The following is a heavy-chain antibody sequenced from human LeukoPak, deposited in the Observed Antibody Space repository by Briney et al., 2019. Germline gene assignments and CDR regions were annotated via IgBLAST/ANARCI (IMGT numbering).Heavy chain of an antibody. CDR3: AKDLTAMVTVLDY. CDR2: ISGSGGST. J-gene: IGHJ4*02. D-gene: IGHD5-18*01. CDR1: GFTFSSYA. Sequence: GGSLRLSXAASGFTFSSYAMSWVRQTPGKGLEWVSAISGSGGSTYYADSVKGRFTISRDNSKNTLYLQMNSLRAEDTAVYYCAKDLTAMVTVLDYWGQGTLVTVSS. V-gene: IGHV3-23*01.